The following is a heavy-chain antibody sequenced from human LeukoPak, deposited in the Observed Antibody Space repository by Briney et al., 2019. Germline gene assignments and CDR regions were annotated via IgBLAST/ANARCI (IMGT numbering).Heavy chain of an antibody. CDR1: GFTFSSYA. J-gene: IGHJ4*02. D-gene: IGHD1-26*01. CDR3: AKDRESGSYLDY. CDR2: ISGSGDNT. V-gene: IGHV3-23*01. Sequence: GGSLRLSCAASGFTFSSYAMSWVRQVPGKGLEWVSVISGSGDNTYYADSVKGRFTISRDNSKNMLYLQMNSLRAEDTAVYYCAKDRESGSYLDYWGQGTLVTVSS.